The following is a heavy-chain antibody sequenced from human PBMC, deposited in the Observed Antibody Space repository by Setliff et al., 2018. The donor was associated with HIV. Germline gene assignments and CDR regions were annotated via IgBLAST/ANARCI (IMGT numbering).Heavy chain of an antibody. CDR1: GGSISSYY. CDR3: ARIFGDQGYYYGMDV. D-gene: IGHD3-3*01. CDR2: IYYSGST. Sequence: SETLSLTCTVSGGSISSYYWSWIRQPPGEGLEWIGYIYYSGSTNYNPSLKSRVTIPVDTSKNQFSLKLSSVIAADTAVYYCARIFGDQGYYYGMDVWGQGTTVTVSS. V-gene: IGHV4-59*01. J-gene: IGHJ6*02.